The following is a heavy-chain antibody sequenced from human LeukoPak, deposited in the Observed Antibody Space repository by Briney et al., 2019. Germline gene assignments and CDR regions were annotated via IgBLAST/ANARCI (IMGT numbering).Heavy chain of an antibody. J-gene: IGHJ4*02. D-gene: IGHD3-10*01. V-gene: IGHV3-64*02. CDR2: ISTNGDST. Sequence: GGSLRLSCAASGFTFSTYAMHWVRQAPGKGLEYVSAISTNGDSTYYADSVKGRFTISRDNSKNTLYLQMNSLRAEDTAVYYCAREFGENDYWGQGTLVTVSS. CDR1: GFTFSTYA. CDR3: AREFGENDY.